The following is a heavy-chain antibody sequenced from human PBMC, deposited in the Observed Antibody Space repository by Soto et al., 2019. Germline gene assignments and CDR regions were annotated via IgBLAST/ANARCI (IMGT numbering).Heavy chain of an antibody. D-gene: IGHD6-19*01. V-gene: IGHV1-3*01. Sequence: SVKVSCKASGYTFTGYAMHWVRQAPGQRLEWMGWINAGNGNTKYSQKFQGRVTITRDTSASTAYMELSSLRSEDTAVYYCARAVAVAADFDYWGQGTLVTVSS. CDR3: ARAVAVAADFDY. CDR2: INAGNGNT. CDR1: GYTFTGYA. J-gene: IGHJ4*02.